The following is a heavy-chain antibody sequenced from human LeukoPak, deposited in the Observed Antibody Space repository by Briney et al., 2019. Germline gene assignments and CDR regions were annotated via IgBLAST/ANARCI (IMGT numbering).Heavy chain of an antibody. CDR1: GYSFTSYW. Sequence: GESLKISCKGSGYSFTSYWIGWVRQTPGKRLEWMGIIYPGDSDTRYSPSFQGQVTISADKSISTAYLQWSSLKASDTAMYYCASEGMATTNVNAFDIWGQGTMVTVSS. D-gene: IGHD5-24*01. CDR3: ASEGMATTNVNAFDI. V-gene: IGHV5-51*01. CDR2: IYPGDSDT. J-gene: IGHJ3*02.